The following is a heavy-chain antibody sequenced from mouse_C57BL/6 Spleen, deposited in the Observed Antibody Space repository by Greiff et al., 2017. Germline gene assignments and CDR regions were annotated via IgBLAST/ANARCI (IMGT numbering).Heavy chain of an antibody. D-gene: IGHD2-1*01. V-gene: IGHV1-42*01. CDR1: GYSFTGYY. CDR3: ARSGNPYWYFDV. J-gene: IGHJ1*03. Sequence: EVQLQESGPELVKPGASVKISCKASGYSFTGYYMNWVKQSPEKSLEWIGEINPSTGGTTYNQKFKAKATLTVDKSSSTAYMQLKSLTSEDSAVYYCARSGNPYWYFDVWGTGTTVTVSS. CDR2: INPSTGGT.